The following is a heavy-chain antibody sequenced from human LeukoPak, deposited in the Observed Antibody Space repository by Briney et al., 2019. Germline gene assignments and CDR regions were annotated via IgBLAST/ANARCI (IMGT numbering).Heavy chain of an antibody. J-gene: IGHJ4*02. CDR3: ARESNCDY. V-gene: IGHV3-66*02. Sequence: GGSLILFCADSGVTGSSSYMSWVRQDPGKELEWVSVIYSGGSTYYADSVKGRFTIARDNSKNTLYLKMSSLRAEDTAVYYCARESNCDYWGQGTLVTVSS. CDR2: IYSGGST. CDR1: GVTGSSSY.